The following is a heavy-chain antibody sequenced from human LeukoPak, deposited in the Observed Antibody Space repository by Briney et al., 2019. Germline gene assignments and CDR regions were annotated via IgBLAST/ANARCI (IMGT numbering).Heavy chain of an antibody. CDR1: GLTFSTFA. J-gene: IGHJ4*02. CDR2: IFPSGGEI. CDR3: ATYRQVLLPFES. V-gene: IGHV3-23*01. Sequence: GGSLRLSCAASGLTFSTFAMLWVRQPPGKGLEWVSSIFPSGGEIHYADSVRGRFTISRDNSKSILSLQMNSLRAEDTAIYYCATYRQVLLPFESWGQGTLVTVSS. D-gene: IGHD5-18*01.